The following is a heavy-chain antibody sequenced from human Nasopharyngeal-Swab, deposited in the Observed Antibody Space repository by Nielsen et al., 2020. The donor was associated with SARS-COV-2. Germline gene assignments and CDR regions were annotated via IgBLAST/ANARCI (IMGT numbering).Heavy chain of an antibody. CDR1: GGSFSGYY. Sequence: SETLSLTCAVYGGSFSGYYWSWIRQPPGKGLEWIGEINHSGSTNYNPSLKSRVTISVDTSKNQFSLKLSSVTAADTAVYYCASVRITGTTESHYYYGMDVWGQGTTVTVSS. D-gene: IGHD1-20*01. V-gene: IGHV4-34*01. CDR2: INHSGST. J-gene: IGHJ6*02. CDR3: ASVRITGTTESHYYYGMDV.